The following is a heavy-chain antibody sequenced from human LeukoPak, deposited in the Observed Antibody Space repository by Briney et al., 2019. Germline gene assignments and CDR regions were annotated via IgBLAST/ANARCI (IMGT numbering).Heavy chain of an antibody. CDR3: AREGASGWSPKLWPFDP. Sequence: GASVKVSCKASGSTFSSYAISWVRQAPGQGLEWMGGIIPIFGTANYAQKFQGRVTITADESTSTAYMELSSLRSEDTAVYYCAREGASGWSPKLWPFDPWGQGTLVTVSS. D-gene: IGHD6-19*01. J-gene: IGHJ5*02. CDR1: GSTFSSYA. CDR2: IIPIFGTA. V-gene: IGHV1-69*13.